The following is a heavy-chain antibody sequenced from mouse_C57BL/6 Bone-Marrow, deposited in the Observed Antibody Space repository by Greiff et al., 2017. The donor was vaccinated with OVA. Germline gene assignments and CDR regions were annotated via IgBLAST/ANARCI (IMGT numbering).Heavy chain of an antibody. J-gene: IGHJ3*01. V-gene: IGHV1-19*01. CDR1: GYTFTDYY. Sequence: VQLKESGPVLVKPGASVKMSCKASGYTFTDYYMNWVKQSHGKSLEWIGVINPYNGGTSYNQKFKGKATLTVDKSSSTAYMELNSLTSEDSAVYYCATRGRVWFAYWGQGTLVTVSA. CDR2: INPYNGGT. CDR3: ATRGRVWFAY.